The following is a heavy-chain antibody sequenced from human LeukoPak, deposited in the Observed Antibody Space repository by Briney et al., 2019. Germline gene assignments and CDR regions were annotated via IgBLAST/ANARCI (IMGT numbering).Heavy chain of an antibody. CDR1: GGTFSSYA. CDR3: ARATYYYDSSGYYQFDY. Sequence: GASVKVSCKASGGTFSSYAISWVRQAPGQGLEWMGGIIPIFGTANYAQKFQGRVTITADESTGTAYMELSSLRSEDTAVYYCARATYYYDSSGYYQFDYWGQGTLVTVSS. V-gene: IGHV1-69*13. D-gene: IGHD3-22*01. J-gene: IGHJ4*02. CDR2: IIPIFGTA.